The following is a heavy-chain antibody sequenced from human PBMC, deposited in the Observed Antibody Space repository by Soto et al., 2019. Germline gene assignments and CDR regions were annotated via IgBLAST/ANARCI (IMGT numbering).Heavy chain of an antibody. D-gene: IGHD4-4*01. V-gene: IGHV3-30*18. Sequence: GGSLRLSCAASGFTFSSYGMHWVRQAPGKGLEWVAVISYDGSNKYYADSVKGRFTISRDNSKNTLYLQMNSLRAEDTAVYYCAKEPTVTRLSYYYYVMDVWGQGTTVTVSS. CDR3: AKEPTVTRLSYYYYVMDV. CDR2: ISYDGSNK. CDR1: GFTFSSYG. J-gene: IGHJ6*02.